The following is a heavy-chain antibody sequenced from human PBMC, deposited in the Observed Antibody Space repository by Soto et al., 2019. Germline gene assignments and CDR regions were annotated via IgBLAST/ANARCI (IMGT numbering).Heavy chain of an antibody. V-gene: IGHV3-74*01. CDR3: ARDRKDCGGDCYPNDAFDI. Sequence: PGGSLRLSCAASGFTFSTYWMHWVRQAPGKGLVWVSRINSDESTTSYADSVKGRSTISRDNSKNTLYLQMNSLRAEDTAVYYCARDRKDCGGDCYPNDAFDIWGQGTMVTV. CDR2: INSDESTT. D-gene: IGHD2-21*02. CDR1: GFTFSTYW. J-gene: IGHJ3*02.